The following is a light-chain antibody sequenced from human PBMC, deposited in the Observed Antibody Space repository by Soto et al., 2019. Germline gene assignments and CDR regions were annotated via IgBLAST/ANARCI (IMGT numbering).Light chain of an antibody. V-gene: IGLV1-44*01. CDR2: EGN. J-gene: IGLJ2*01. CDR1: SSNIGSNT. Sequence: QPVLTQPPSASGTPGQRVTISCSGSSSNIGSNTVNWYQQLPGTAPKLLIYEGNKRPSGVSNRFSGSKSANTASLTISGLRAEDEADYYCCSSASRTTPVVFGGGTKLTVL. CDR3: CSSASRTTPVV.